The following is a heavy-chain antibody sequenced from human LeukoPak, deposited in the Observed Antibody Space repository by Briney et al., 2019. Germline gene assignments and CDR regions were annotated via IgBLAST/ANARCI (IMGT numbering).Heavy chain of an antibody. CDR1: GFTFSSFG. CDR3: ARYCSGGCYSGVDH. D-gene: IGHD2-15*01. V-gene: IGHV3-33*05. Sequence: GGSLRLSCAASGFTFSSFGMHWVRQAPGRGLEWVALILYDDKYYADSVKGRFTISRDNSKNTLYLQMDSLRAEDTAVYYCARYCSGGCYSGVDHWGQGTLVTVPS. CDR2: ILYDDK. J-gene: IGHJ4*02.